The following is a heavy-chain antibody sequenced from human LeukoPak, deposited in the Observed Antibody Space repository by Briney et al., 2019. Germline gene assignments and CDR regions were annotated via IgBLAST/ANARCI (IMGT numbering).Heavy chain of an antibody. D-gene: IGHD3-9*01. J-gene: IGHJ4*02. Sequence: GGSLRLSCAASGFTFSSYWMHWVRQAPGKGLVWVSRINSDGSSTSYADSVKGRFTISRDNAKNSLYLQMNSLRAEDTAVYYCARDRDDILTGYSNTFDYWGQGTLVTVSS. CDR2: INSDGSST. CDR3: ARDRDDILTGYSNTFDY. V-gene: IGHV3-74*01. CDR1: GFTFSSYW.